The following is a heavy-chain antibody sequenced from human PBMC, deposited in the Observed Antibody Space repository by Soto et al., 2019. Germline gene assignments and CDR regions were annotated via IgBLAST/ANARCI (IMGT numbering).Heavy chain of an antibody. Sequence: LSLTCTVSGGSISSGGYYWSWIRQHPGKGLEWIGYIYYSGSTYYNPSLKSRVTISVDTSKNQFSLKLSSVTAADTAVYYCAKRTLGYCSGGSCYSGWFDPWGQGTLVTVSS. CDR3: AKRTLGYCSGGSCYSGWFDP. D-gene: IGHD2-15*01. V-gene: IGHV4-31*03. CDR2: IYYSGST. J-gene: IGHJ5*02. CDR1: GGSISSGGYY.